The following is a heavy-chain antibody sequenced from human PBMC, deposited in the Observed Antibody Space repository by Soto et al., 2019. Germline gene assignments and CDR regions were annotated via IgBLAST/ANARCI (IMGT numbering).Heavy chain of an antibody. V-gene: IGHV5-51*01. J-gene: IGHJ6*02. CDR2: IYPGDSDT. CDR1: GYSFTSYW. CDR3: ARQDMNLDYSYYCMDV. Sequence: ESLKISCKGSGYSFTSYWIGWVRQMPGKGLEWMGIIYPGDSDTRYSPSFQGQVTISADKSISTAYLQWSSLKASDTAMYYCARQDMNLDYSYYCMDVWGQGPTVT.